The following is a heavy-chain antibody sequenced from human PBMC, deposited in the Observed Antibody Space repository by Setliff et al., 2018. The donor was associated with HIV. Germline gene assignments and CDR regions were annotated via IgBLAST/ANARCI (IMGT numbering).Heavy chain of an antibody. D-gene: IGHD3-22*01. V-gene: IGHV1-18*01. Sequence: ASVKVSCKTSGYMFIAYGMSWVRRAPGQGLEWMGWIGPYNGRTEYAQEFQGKVSLTIDTSASTAYMELRSLRSDDTAVYYCARSYGWGGYDSSGYFDYWGQGTLVTVSS. J-gene: IGHJ4*02. CDR2: IGPYNGRT. CDR3: ARSYGWGGYDSSGYFDY. CDR1: GYMFIAYG.